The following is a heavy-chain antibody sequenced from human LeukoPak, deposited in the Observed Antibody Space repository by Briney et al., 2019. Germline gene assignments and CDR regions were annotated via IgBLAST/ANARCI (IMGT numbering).Heavy chain of an antibody. V-gene: IGHV4-59*01. Sequence: PSETLSLTCTVSGGSISSDYWSWIRQPPGKGLEWIGYIYYRGSTNYNPSLKSRVTISVDTSKNQFSLKLSSVTAADTAVYYCAREVLSSYYDILTGYHPMGAFDIWGQGTMVTVSS. CDR2: IYYRGST. J-gene: IGHJ3*02. CDR1: GGSISSDY. D-gene: IGHD3-9*01. CDR3: AREVLSSYYDILTGYHPMGAFDI.